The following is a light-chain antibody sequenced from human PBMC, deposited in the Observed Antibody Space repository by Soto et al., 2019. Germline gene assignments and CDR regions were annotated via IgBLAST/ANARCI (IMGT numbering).Light chain of an antibody. Sequence: QSVLTQPASVSGSPGQSITISCTGTSSDVGGYNYVSWYQQHPGKAPKLMIYDVSNRPSGVSNRFSGSKSGNTASLTISGLQAEDEADYYCSSYTSSSTSFYVFGTGTKLTVL. CDR3: SSYTSSSTSFYV. J-gene: IGLJ1*01. CDR2: DVS. V-gene: IGLV2-14*01. CDR1: SSDVGGYNY.